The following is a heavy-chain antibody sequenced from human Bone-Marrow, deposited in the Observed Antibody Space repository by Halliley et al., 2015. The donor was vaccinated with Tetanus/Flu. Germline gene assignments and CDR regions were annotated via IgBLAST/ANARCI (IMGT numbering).Heavy chain of an antibody. CDR3: ARDRGGGYYGMDV. J-gene: IGHJ6*01. V-gene: IGHV3-13*01. CDR2: IGNAADA. D-gene: IGHD3-10*01. Sequence: WVSTIGNAADAYYAGSVRGRFTISRENAKNSLYLEMNSLRAEDTAVYYCARDRGGGYYGMDVWGQGTTVTVSS.